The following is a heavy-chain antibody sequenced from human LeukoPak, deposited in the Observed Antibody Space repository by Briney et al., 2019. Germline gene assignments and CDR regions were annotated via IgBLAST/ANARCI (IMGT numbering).Heavy chain of an antibody. Sequence: SETLSLTCTVPGDSIRSHFYNWVRQPPGKGLEWIGVTHESESTNYNPSLKGRVTISADTSKNQFSLRLTSVTAADTAVYYCVIGRGWLPDYWGQGTLVTVPS. CDR3: VIGRGWLPDY. V-gene: IGHV4-59*11. D-gene: IGHD5-24*01. CDR1: GDSIRSHF. J-gene: IGHJ4*02. CDR2: THESEST.